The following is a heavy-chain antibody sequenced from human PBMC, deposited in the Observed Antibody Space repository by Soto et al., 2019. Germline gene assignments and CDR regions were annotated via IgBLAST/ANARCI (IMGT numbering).Heavy chain of an antibody. CDR2: ISSDGSST. CDR1: GFRFSSYA. V-gene: IGHV3-64*01. J-gene: IGHJ3*01. D-gene: IGHD3-3*01. CDR3: ARDDISTIFEVVNGAFDV. Sequence: PGGSLRLSCAASGFRFSSYAMHWVRQAPGKGLEYVSAISSDGSSTYYANSVKGRFTISRDNSKNTLYLQMGSLRAEDMAVYYCARDDISTIFEVVNGAFDVWGQGTMVTVSS.